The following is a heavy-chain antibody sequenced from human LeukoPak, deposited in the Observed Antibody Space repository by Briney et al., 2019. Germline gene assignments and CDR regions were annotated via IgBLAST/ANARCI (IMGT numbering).Heavy chain of an antibody. J-gene: IGHJ4*02. CDR2: IYTSGST. CDR1: GGSISSYY. Sequence: SETLSLTCTVSGGSISSYYWSWIRQPAGKGLEWIGRIYTSGSTNYNPSLKSRVTMSVDTSKNQFSLKLSSVTAADTAVYYCARGPYGVDYYDSSGMDYWGQGTLVTVSS. V-gene: IGHV4-4*07. CDR3: ARGPYGVDYYDSSGMDY. D-gene: IGHD3-22*01.